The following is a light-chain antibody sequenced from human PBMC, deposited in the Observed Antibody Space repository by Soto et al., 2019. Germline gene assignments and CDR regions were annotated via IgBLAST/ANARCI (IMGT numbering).Light chain of an antibody. CDR3: SSHTITSALQV. J-gene: IGLJ1*01. CDR2: GVS. V-gene: IGLV2-14*01. CDR1: ISDFVVYNY. Sequence: QSGLTQPASVSGSPGQSITISCTGTISDFVVYNYVSWYQQHPGKAPKLMIYGVSNRPSGVSNRFSGSKSGNTASLTISGLQADDEADYYCSSHTITSALQVFGTGTKVTV.